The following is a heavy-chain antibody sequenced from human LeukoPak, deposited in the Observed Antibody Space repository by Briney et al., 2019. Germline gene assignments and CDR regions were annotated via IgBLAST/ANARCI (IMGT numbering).Heavy chain of an antibody. CDR2: INHSGST. D-gene: IGHD2-2*02. J-gene: IGHJ6*03. Sequence: PSETLSLTCAVYGRSFSGYYWSWIRQPPGKGLEWIGEINHSGSTNYNPSLKSRVTISVDTSKNQFSLKLSSVTAADTAVYYCARVLVVPAAIRDWVYMDVWGQGTTVTVSS. CDR3: ARVLVVPAAIRDWVYMDV. CDR1: GRSFSGYY. V-gene: IGHV4-34*01.